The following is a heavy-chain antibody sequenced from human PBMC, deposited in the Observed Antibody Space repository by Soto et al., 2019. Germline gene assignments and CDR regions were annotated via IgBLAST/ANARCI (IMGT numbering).Heavy chain of an antibody. V-gene: IGHV4-30-4*01. Sequence: SETLSLTCTVSGGSISSGDYYWSWIRQPPGKGLEWIGYVFYTGTAYYYNPSLKSRLTISIDTSKNQFSLKLSSVTAADTAVYYCVRDSVRFGPAFDSWGQGALVTVSS. CDR1: GGSISSGDYY. J-gene: IGHJ4*02. CDR2: VFYTGTAY. D-gene: IGHD3-3*01. CDR3: VRDSVRFGPAFDS.